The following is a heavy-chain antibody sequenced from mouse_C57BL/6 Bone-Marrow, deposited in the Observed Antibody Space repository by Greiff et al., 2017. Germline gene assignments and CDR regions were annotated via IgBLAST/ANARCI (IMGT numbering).Heavy chain of an antibody. D-gene: IGHD2-2*01. CDR3: ARDYGYDAGFAY. CDR2: IDPSDSYT. Sequence: QVQLQQSGAELVRPGTSVKLSCKASGYTFTSYWMHWVKQRPGQGLEWIGVIDPSDSYTNYNQKFKGKATLTVDTSSSTAYMQLSSLTSEDSAVYYCARDYGYDAGFAYWGQGTLVTVSA. V-gene: IGHV1-59*01. CDR1: GYTFTSYW. J-gene: IGHJ3*01.